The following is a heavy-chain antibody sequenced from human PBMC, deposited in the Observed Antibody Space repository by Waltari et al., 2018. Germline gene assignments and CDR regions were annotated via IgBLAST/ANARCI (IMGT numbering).Heavy chain of an antibody. D-gene: IGHD2-2*01. V-gene: IGHV1-69*12. J-gene: IGHJ3*02. CDR3: ASLGNCSSTRCGNAFDI. CDR2: IIAIFGTA. Sequence: QVQLVQSGAEVEEPVSSVKVSCRASGGTFSSHAISWVRRAPGQGLAWMGGIIAIFGTANYAKKFQGRVTITVDESTSTSYMELSSLRSEVTAVYYCASLGNCSSTRCGNAFDIWGQGTMVTVSS. CDR1: GGTFSSHA.